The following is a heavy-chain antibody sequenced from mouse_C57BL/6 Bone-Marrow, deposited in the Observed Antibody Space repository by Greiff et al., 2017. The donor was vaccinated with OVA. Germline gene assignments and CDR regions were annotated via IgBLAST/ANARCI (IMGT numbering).Heavy chain of an antibody. D-gene: IGHD3-3*01. CDR1: GYTFTDYY. Sequence: VQLQQSGPELVKPGASVKISCKASGYTFTDYYMNWVKQSHGKSLEWIGDINPNNGGTSYNQKFKGKATLTVDKSSSTVYMELRSLTSEDTAVYYCARKLGADYWGQGTTLTVSS. J-gene: IGHJ2*01. CDR2: INPNNGGT. V-gene: IGHV1-26*01. CDR3: ARKLGADY.